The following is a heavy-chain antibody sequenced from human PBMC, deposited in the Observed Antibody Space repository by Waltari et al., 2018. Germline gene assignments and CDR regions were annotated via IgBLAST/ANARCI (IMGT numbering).Heavy chain of an antibody. Sequence: QVQLQESGPGLVKPSETLSLTCTVSGGSISSYYWSWIRQPAGKGLEWIGRIYTSGSTNNNPSLKSRVTMSVDTSKNQFSLKLISVTAADTAVYYCARETKAYYDFWSGYSGWYFDLWGRGTLVTVSS. V-gene: IGHV4-4*07. CDR1: GGSISSYY. D-gene: IGHD3-3*01. CDR2: IYTSGST. J-gene: IGHJ2*01. CDR3: ARETKAYYDFWSGYSGWYFDL.